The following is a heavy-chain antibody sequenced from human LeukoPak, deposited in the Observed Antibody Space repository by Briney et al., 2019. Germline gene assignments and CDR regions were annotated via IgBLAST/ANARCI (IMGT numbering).Heavy chain of an antibody. J-gene: IGHJ3*02. CDR2: INGSGST. CDR3: ARRSHYYDSSGTAFDI. V-gene: IGHV4-34*01. D-gene: IGHD3-22*01. Sequence: SETLSLTCAVYSESFSGYFWSWIRQPPGKGLEWIGEINGSGSTNYSPSLKSRVTISVDTSKNQFSLKLSSVTAADTAVYYCARRSHYYDSSGTAFDIWGQGTMVTVSS. CDR1: SESFSGYF.